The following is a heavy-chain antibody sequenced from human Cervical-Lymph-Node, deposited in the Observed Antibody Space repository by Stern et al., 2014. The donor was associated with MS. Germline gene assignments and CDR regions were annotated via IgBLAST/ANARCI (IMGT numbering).Heavy chain of an antibody. CDR2: INPNSDVT. J-gene: IGHJ5*01. V-gene: IGHV1-2*02. CDR1: GYTLNDYY. CDR3: ARGGQQLVNNWFDS. D-gene: IGHD6-13*01. Sequence: QVQLMQSGAEVKKPGASVKVSCKASGYTLNDYYIDWVRQAPGQGLEWMGWINPNSDVTGYAQKFQGRVTMTRDTSISTAYMELSSLTSDDTAVYYCARGGQQLVNNWFDSWGQGTQVTVSS.